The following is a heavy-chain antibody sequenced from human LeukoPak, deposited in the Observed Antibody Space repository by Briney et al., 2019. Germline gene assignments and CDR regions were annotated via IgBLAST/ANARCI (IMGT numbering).Heavy chain of an antibody. V-gene: IGHV4-34*01. CDR1: GVSLSGYH. CDR2: INDGGST. J-gene: IGHJ5*02. Sequence: SSETLSLTCAVYGVSLSGYHWAWIRQPPGKGLEWIGEINDGGSTNYNPSLKSRVTMSVDTSKNQFSLKLSSVTAADTAVYYCARDSGTTGEVKFDPWGQGTLVTVSS. CDR3: ARDSGTTGEVKFDP. D-gene: IGHD3-10*01.